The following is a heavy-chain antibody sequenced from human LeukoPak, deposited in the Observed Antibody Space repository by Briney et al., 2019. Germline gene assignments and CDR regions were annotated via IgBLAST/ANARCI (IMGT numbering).Heavy chain of an antibody. J-gene: IGHJ3*02. V-gene: IGHV3-48*03. CDR1: GFTLSIYE. CDR3: SRDISSSTRAFDI. CDR2: ITSSGRHT. D-gene: IGHD2-15*01. Sequence: PGGSPRLSCAASGFTLSIYEMTWVRQAPGKGLEWVSYITSSGRHTFYADSVKGRFTISRDTAKNSLYLQMNSLRGEDTAVYYCSRDISSSTRAFDIWGQGTMVTVS.